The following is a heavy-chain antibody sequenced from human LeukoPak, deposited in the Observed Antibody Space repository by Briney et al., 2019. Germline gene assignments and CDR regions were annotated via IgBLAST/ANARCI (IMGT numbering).Heavy chain of an antibody. CDR1: GDTFSSYA. Sequence: ASVKVSCKASGDTFSSYAISWVRQAPGQGLEWMGRIIPIFGTANYAQKFQGRVTITTDESTSTAYMELSSLRSEDTAVYYCARSEEMATIGGDYWGQGTLVTVSS. V-gene: IGHV1-69*05. CDR3: ARSEEMATIGGDY. D-gene: IGHD5-24*01. J-gene: IGHJ4*02. CDR2: IIPIFGTA.